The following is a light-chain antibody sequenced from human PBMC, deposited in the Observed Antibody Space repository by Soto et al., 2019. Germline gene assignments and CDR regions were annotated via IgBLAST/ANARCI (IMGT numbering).Light chain of an antibody. V-gene: IGKV3-15*01. CDR2: AAS. Sequence: ILMTQSPVTLSVSPGDSATLSCRASQSIGSNLAWYQQKPGQAPRLLIYAASTRVTGLPGRFSGRGSGTEFTLTISCLQSEDFEIYYCQHYTNWPPITFGQGTRLEIK. CDR1: QSIGSN. CDR3: QHYTNWPPIT. J-gene: IGKJ5*01.